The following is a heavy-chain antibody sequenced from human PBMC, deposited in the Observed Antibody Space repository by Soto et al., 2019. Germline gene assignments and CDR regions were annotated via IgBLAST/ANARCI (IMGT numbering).Heavy chain of an antibody. CDR1: GYTFTSDY. V-gene: IGHV1-46*01. J-gene: IGHJ6*02. CDR2: INPSGGST. D-gene: IGHD4-17*01. CDR3: ARECTTTVTTGSGMCYYYGMDV. Sequence: ASVKVSCKASGYTFTSDYMHWVRQAPGQGLEWMGIINPSGGSTSYAQKFQGRVTMTRDTSTSTVYMELSSLRSEDTAVYYCARECTTTVTTGSGMCYYYGMDVWGQGTTVTVSS.